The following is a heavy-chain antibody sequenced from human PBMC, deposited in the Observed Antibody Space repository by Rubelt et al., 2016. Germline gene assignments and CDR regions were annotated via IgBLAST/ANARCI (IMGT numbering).Heavy chain of an antibody. CDR1: GFTFDDYA. J-gene: IGHJ6*02. CDR2: ISWNSGSI. Sequence: RLSCAASGFTFDDYAMHWVRQAPGKGLEWVSGISWNSGSIGYADSVKGRFTISRDNAKNSLYLQMNSLRAEDTALYYCAKDSSSSGSYYYYGMDAWGQGTTVTVSS. D-gene: IGHD6-6*01. CDR3: AKDSSSSGSYYYYGMDA. V-gene: IGHV3-9*01.